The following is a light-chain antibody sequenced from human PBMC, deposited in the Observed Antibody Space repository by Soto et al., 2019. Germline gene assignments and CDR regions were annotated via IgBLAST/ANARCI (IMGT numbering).Light chain of an antibody. J-gene: IGLJ3*02. CDR1: SSDVGSDNH. Sequence: QSALTQPASVSGSPGQSITISCAGPSSDVGSDNHVSWYQQYPGKAPKLMIYEGSKRPSGVSNRFSGSKSGNTASLTISGLQAEDEADYYCCSFAHGNTRVFGGGTKVTVL. CDR2: EGS. CDR3: CSFAHGNTRV. V-gene: IGLV2-23*01.